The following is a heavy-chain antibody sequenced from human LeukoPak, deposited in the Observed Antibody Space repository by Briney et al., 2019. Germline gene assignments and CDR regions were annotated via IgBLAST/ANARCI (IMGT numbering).Heavy chain of an antibody. V-gene: IGHV1-46*01. CDR1: GYIFTSYN. J-gene: IGHJ4*02. Sequence: ASVKVSCKASGYIFTSYNIYWVRQAPGQGLEWMGIINPSGGTTNYAQKFKGRVTMTRDTSTSTVYMELSSLRSEDTAVYYCARFAVHRRLIVAGQFGLDYWGQGTLVTVSS. D-gene: IGHD6-19*01. CDR2: INPSGGTT. CDR3: ARFAVHRRLIVAGQFGLDY.